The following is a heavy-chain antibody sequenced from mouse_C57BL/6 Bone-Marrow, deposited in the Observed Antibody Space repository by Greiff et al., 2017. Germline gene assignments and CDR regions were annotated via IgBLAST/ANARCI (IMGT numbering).Heavy chain of an antibody. CDR1: GFDIRDAY. V-gene: IGHV14-4*01. J-gene: IGHJ2*01. CDR3: TTIYAGY. Sequence: EVQLQQSGAELVRPGASVKLSCTASGFDIRDAYMHWVKQRPEQGLEWIGWIDPENGDTEYASKFQGKATITADTSSNTAYLQLSSLSSEDTAVYSCTTIYAGYWGQGTTLTVSA. CDR2: IDPENGDT. D-gene: IGHD1-1*01.